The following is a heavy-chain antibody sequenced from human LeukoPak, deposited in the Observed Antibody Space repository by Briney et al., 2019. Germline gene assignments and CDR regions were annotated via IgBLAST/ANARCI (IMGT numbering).Heavy chain of an antibody. D-gene: IGHD3-10*01. Sequence: GGSLRLSCAASGFTFRTYAMHWVRQAPGKGLEWVSFIRSDGNDKFYADSVKGRFTISRDNSKDTLYLQMNSLRTEDTAVYYCAKDTPGFGGDDFVHWGQETLVTVSS. CDR1: GFTFRTYA. CDR2: IRSDGNDK. J-gene: IGHJ4*02. CDR3: AKDTPGFGGDDFVH. V-gene: IGHV3-30*02.